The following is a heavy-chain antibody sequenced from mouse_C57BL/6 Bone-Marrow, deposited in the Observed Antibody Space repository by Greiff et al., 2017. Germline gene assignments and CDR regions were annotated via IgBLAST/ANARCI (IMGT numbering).Heavy chain of an antibody. D-gene: IGHD1-1*01. J-gene: IGHJ3*01. CDR2: IWSGGST. V-gene: IGHV2-2*01. CDR1: GFSLTSYG. CDR3: ARNHDYGSSYGFAY. Sequence: QVQLQQSGPGLVQPSQSLSITCTVSGFSLTSYGVHWVRQSPGKGLEWLGVIWSGGSTDYNAAFISRLSISKDNSKSQVFFKMNSLQADDTAIYYCARNHDYGSSYGFAYWGQGTLVTVSA.